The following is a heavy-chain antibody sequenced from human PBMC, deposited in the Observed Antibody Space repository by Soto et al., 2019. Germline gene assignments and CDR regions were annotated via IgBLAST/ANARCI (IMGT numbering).Heavy chain of an antibody. D-gene: IGHD3-10*01. CDR1: GGSFSGYY. CDR2: INHSGST. V-gene: IGHV4-34*01. J-gene: IGHJ6*02. Sequence: LSLTCAVYGGSFSGYYWSWIRQPPGKGLEWIGEINHSGSTNYNPSLKSRVTISVDTSKNQFSLKLSSVTAADTAVYYCARSYYYGSGSDWYYGMDVWGQGTTVTVSS. CDR3: ARSYYYGSGSDWYYGMDV.